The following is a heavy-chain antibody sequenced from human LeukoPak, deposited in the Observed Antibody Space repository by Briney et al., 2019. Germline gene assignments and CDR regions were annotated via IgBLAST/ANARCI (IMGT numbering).Heavy chain of an antibody. V-gene: IGHV3-48*03. Sequence: GGSLRLSCAASGFTFSSYEMNWVRQAPGKGLEWVSYISSSGSTIYYADSVKGRFTISRDNAKNSLYLQMNSLRAEDTAVFYCARRSSSSYYYYYYMDVWGKGTTVTVSS. CDR1: GFTFSSYE. D-gene: IGHD6-13*01. CDR3: ARRSSSSYYYYYYMDV. J-gene: IGHJ6*03. CDR2: ISSSGSTI.